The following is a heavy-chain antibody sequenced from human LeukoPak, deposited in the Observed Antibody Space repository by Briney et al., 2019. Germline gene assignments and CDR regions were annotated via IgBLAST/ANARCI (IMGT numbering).Heavy chain of an antibody. CDR2: ISGTSSYI. CDR3: AASRTNYYYYMDV. CDR1: GFTFGDYA. V-gene: IGHV3-21*04. D-gene: IGHD2-2*01. J-gene: IGHJ6*03. Sequence: GGSLRLSCTASGFTFGDYAMTWVRQAPGKGLEWVSSISGTSSYIYYADSVKGRFTISRDNAKNSLYLQMNSLRAEDTALYYCAASRTNYYYYMDVWGKGTTVTISS.